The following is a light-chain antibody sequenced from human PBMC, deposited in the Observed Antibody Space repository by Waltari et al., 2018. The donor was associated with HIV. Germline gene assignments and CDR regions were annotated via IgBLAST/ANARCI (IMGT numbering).Light chain of an antibody. Sequence: QSVLTQPPSVSAAPGQTVAISCSVSSSNIGNDFVSWYQHVPGSAPKLLIYDNDKRPSGIPDRFSGSKSGTSATLDITGLQTGDGADYYCGTWDRSMDGGVFGGGTKLTVL. J-gene: IGLJ2*01. CDR3: GTWDRSMDGGV. V-gene: IGLV1-51*01. CDR1: SSNIGNDF. CDR2: DND.